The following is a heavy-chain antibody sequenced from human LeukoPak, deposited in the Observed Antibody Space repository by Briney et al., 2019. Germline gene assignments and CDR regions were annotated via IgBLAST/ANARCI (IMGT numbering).Heavy chain of an antibody. Sequence: PGRSLGLSCAASGFTFSSYGMHWVRQAPGKGLDWVAVILYDGSNKYYADPVKGRFTISRDNSKNTLFLQMNSLRAEDTAVYYCAKRSEYSSGWDSCDYWGQGTLVTVSS. D-gene: IGHD6-19*01. V-gene: IGHV3-30*18. CDR2: ILYDGSNK. CDR1: GFTFSSYG. CDR3: AKRSEYSSGWDSCDY. J-gene: IGHJ4*02.